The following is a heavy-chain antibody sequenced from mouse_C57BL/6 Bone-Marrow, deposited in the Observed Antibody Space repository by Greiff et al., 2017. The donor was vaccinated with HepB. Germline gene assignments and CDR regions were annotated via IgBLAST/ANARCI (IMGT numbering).Heavy chain of an antibody. CDR1: GFSLTSYA. CDR2: IWTGGGT. D-gene: IGHD1-1*01. V-gene: IGHV2-9-1*01. J-gene: IGHJ1*03. CDR3: ARTVLLRRGRWYFDV. Sequence: VKLVESGPGLVAPSQSLSITCTVSGFSLTSYAISWVRQPPGKGLEWLGVIWTGGGTNYNSALKSRLSISKDNSKSQVFLKMNSLQTDDTARYYCARTVLLRRGRWYFDVRGTGTTVTVSS.